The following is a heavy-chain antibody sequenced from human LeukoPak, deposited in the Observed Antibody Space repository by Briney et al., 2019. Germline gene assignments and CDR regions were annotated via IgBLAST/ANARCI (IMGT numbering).Heavy chain of an antibody. V-gene: IGHV3-21*01. J-gene: IGHJ4*02. D-gene: IGHD3-22*01. Sequence: PGGSLRLSCAASGFTFSSYSMNWVRQAPGKGLEWVSSISSSSSYIYYADSVKGRFTISRDNAKNSLYLQMNSLRAEDTAVYYCARRGEPAVYYDSSGYTDYWGQGTLVTVSS. CDR3: ARRGEPAVYYDSSGYTDY. CDR1: GFTFSSYS. CDR2: ISSSSSYI.